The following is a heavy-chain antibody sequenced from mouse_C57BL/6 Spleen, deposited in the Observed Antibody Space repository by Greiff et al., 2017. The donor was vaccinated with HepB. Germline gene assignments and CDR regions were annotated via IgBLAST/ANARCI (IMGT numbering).Heavy chain of an antibody. CDR2: IYPSASET. J-gene: IGHJ3*01. CDR3: AVYGRCYSAWFAY. CDR1: GYTFTSYW. V-gene: IGHV1-61*01. Sequence: QVQLQQPGAELVRPGSSVKLSCKASGYTFTSYWMDWVKQRPGQGLEWIGNIYPSASETHYNQKFKDKATMTVDKSSSTAYIPHSSLTSEDSAVYYVAVYGRCYSAWFAYWGQGTLVTVSA. D-gene: IGHD1-1*01.